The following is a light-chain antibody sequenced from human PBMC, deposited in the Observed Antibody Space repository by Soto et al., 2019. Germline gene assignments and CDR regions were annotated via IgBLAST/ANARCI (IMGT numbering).Light chain of an antibody. Sequence: HSVLTQPPSVSAAPGQKVTISCSGSSSNIGNNYVSWYQQFPGTAPKLLIYDNNKRPSGIPDRFSGSKSGTSATLGITGLQIGDEADYYCGTWDSSLSAGVFGGGTKLTVL. J-gene: IGLJ2*01. CDR2: DNN. V-gene: IGLV1-51*01. CDR1: SSNIGNNY. CDR3: GTWDSSLSAGV.